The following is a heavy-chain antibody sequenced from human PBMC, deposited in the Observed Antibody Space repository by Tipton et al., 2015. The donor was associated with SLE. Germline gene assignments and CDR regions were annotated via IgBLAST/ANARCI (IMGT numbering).Heavy chain of an antibody. J-gene: IGHJ2*01. D-gene: IGHD1-1*01. CDR2: IYSSGRT. CDR1: GGAISNFY. CDR3: AREFLNPLTTVHDDFVL. V-gene: IGHV4-4*07. Sequence: TPSLTCTVSGGAISNFYWSWIRQSAGKGVEWIGRIYSSGRTNYNPSLKSRVTISVDTSRKQFSLKLISVTAADTAVYYCAREFLNPLTTVHDDFVLWCHGTLVTVS.